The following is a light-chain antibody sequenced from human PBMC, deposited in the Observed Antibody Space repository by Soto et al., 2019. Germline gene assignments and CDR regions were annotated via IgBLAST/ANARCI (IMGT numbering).Light chain of an antibody. V-gene: IGKV3-20*01. CDR3: QQYGSSIT. J-gene: IGKJ5*01. Sequence: DIVLTQSPGTLSLSPGERATLSCRASQSVSSSYLAWHQQKPGQAPRLLIYGASSRATGIPDRFSGSGSGTDFTLTISRLEPEDFAVYYCQQYGSSITFGQWTRLEIK. CDR1: QSVSSSY. CDR2: GAS.